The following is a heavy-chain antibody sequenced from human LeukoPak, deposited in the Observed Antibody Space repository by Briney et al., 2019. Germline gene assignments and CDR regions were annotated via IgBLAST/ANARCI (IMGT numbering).Heavy chain of an antibody. J-gene: IGHJ3*02. D-gene: IGHD3-22*01. CDR3: ARDPLYYYDSSGYFGAFDI. Sequence: SGRSLRLSCAASGFAFSSYAMHWVRQAPGKGLEWVAVISYDGSNKYYADSVKGRFTISRDNSKNTLYLQMNSLRAEDTAVYYCARDPLYYYDSSGYFGAFDIWGQGTMVTVSS. V-gene: IGHV3-30*04. CDR2: ISYDGSNK. CDR1: GFAFSSYA.